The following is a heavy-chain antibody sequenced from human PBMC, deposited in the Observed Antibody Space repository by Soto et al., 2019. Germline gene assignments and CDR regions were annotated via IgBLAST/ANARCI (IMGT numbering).Heavy chain of an antibody. J-gene: IGHJ6*03. D-gene: IGHD3-10*01. V-gene: IGHV3-48*01. CDR1: GFTFSSYS. Sequence: GGSLRLSCAASGFTFSSYSMNWVRQAPGKGLEWVSYISSSSSTIYYADSVKGRFTISRDNAKNSLYLQMNSLRAEDTAVYYCARDPVTGSGSYRYYYYYYMDVWGKGTTVTVSS. CDR2: ISSSSSTI. CDR3: ARDPVTGSGSYRYYYYYYMDV.